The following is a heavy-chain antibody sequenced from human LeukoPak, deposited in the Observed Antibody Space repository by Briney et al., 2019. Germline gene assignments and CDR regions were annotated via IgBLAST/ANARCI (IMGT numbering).Heavy chain of an antibody. D-gene: IGHD3-22*01. CDR1: GFTFSSYS. V-gene: IGHV3-21*01. CDR2: ITRSSIYI. CDR3: ARVGYDGTGYYSLGNY. Sequence: GGSLRLSCAASGFTFSSYSMKWVRQAPGKGLEWVSSITRSSIYIYYADSVKGRFTISRDNAKNSLYLQMNSLRAEDTAVYYCARVGYDGTGYYSLGNYWGQGTLVTVSS. J-gene: IGHJ4*02.